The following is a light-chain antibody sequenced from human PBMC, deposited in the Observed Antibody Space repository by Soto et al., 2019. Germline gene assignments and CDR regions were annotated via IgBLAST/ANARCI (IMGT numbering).Light chain of an antibody. V-gene: IGKV3-15*01. CDR3: QQYKSWPLT. J-gene: IGKJ4*01. CDR1: QSVSSR. Sequence: EVVMTQSPATLSVSPGERATLSCRASQSVSSRLAWYQQKPGQAPRLLIYGASTRATGIPDRFSASGSGTEFALTISSLQSGDFAVYYCQQYKSWPLTFGGGTKVEIK. CDR2: GAS.